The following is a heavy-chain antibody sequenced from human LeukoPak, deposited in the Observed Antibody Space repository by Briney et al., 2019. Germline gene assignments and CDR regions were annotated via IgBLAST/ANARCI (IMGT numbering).Heavy chain of an antibody. J-gene: IGHJ4*02. CDR2: ISGSGGST. V-gene: IGHV3-23*01. CDR1: GFTFSRYG. CDR3: ARAHNWKYGSFDF. Sequence: PGGSLRLSCAASGFTFSRYGMSWVRQAPGKGLEWVSGISGSGGSTYYADSVKGRLSISRDNARNSLYLQMNTLRAEDTAVYYCARAHNWKYGSFDFWGQGTLVTVSS. D-gene: IGHD1-7*01.